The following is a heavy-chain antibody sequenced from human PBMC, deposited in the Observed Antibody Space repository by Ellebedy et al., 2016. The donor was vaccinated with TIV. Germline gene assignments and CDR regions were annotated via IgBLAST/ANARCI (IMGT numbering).Heavy chain of an antibody. CDR1: GFSFTRYD. J-gene: IGHJ4*02. CDR3: ARGSQYDILSGHLAFDY. D-gene: IGHD3-9*01. CDR2: IGAAGDT. Sequence: GESLKISCAPSGFSFTRYDMHWVRQSAGKGLEWVSAIGAAGDTYYPGSVKGRFTISKDNAKNSLSLLMNTLSVGDTAVYYCARGSQYDILSGHLAFDYWGQGALVTVSS. V-gene: IGHV3-13*01.